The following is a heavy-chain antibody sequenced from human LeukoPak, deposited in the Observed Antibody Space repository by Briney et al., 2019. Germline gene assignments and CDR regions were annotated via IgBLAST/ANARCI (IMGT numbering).Heavy chain of an antibody. J-gene: IGHJ4*02. D-gene: IGHD6-13*01. Sequence: GGSLKLSCAASGFTFSGTAIHWVRQASGKGLEWLGRIRSKADSYTTAYAASVKGRFIVSRDDSKNTAYLQMNSLKTEDTAVYYCRAAADLNDYWGQGTLVTVSS. CDR2: IRSKADSYTT. V-gene: IGHV3-73*01. CDR3: RAAADLNDY. CDR1: GFTFSGTA.